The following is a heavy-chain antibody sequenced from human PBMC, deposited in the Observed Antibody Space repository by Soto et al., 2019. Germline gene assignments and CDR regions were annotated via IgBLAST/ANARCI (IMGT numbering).Heavy chain of an antibody. J-gene: IGHJ4*02. V-gene: IGHV4-34*01. Sequence: QVQLQQWGAGLLKPSETLSLTCAVNGGSFTGYYWSWVRQPPGKGLEWIGEIKDGGSTNYSPSLRSRVTISADTSKKQFSLKVPSVTAADTAVYYCARGQEGVVATHWDQGTLVTVSS. CDR2: IKDGGST. D-gene: IGHD2-15*01. CDR1: GGSFTGYY. CDR3: ARGQEGVVATH.